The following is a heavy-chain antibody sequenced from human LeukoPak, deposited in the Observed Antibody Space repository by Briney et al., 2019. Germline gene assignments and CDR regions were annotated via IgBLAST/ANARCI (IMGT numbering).Heavy chain of an antibody. CDR2: IIGGAGST. CDR3: AKRGPDYYDSSGYWDDAFDI. D-gene: IGHD3-22*01. Sequence: PGGSLRLSCAASGFSFSSHGMSWVRQAPGKGLEWVSGIIGGAGSTYYADSVKGRFTISRDNSKNTLYLQMNSLRAEDTAVYYCAKRGPDYYDSSGYWDDAFDIWGQGTMVTVSS. V-gene: IGHV3-23*01. J-gene: IGHJ3*02. CDR1: GFSFSSHG.